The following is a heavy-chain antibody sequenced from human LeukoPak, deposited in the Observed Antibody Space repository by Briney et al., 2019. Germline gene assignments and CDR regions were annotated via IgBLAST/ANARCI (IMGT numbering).Heavy chain of an antibody. CDR2: INPNSGGT. V-gene: IGHV1-2*02. Sequence: GASVKVSCKASGYTFTSCGISWVRQAPGQGLEWMGWINPNSGGTNYAQKFQGRVTMTRDTSISTAYTELSRLRSDDTAVYYCAIGYCSGGSCYPHDYWGQGTLVTVSS. D-gene: IGHD2-15*01. J-gene: IGHJ4*02. CDR3: AIGYCSGGSCYPHDY. CDR1: GYTFTSCG.